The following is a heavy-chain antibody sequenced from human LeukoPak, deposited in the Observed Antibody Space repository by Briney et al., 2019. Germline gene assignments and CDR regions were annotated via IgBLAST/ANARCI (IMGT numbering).Heavy chain of an antibody. D-gene: IGHD3-10*01. CDR2: IGTAGDT. Sequence: GGSPRLSCAASGFTFSSYDMHWVRQATGKGLEWVSAIGTAGDTYYPGSVKGRFTISRENAKNSLYLQMNSLRAGDTAVYYCARGNARGEFDYWGQGTLVTVSS. CDR3: ARGNARGEFDY. CDR1: GFTFSSYD. J-gene: IGHJ4*02. V-gene: IGHV3-13*01.